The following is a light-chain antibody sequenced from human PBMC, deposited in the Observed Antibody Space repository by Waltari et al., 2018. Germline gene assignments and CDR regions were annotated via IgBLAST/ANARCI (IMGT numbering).Light chain of an antibody. V-gene: IGKV3-11*01. CDR2: DAS. CDR3: QQRTDRPPVT. CDR1: QSVSVY. Sequence: EVVLTQSPATLSLSPGERATLSCRASQSVSVYLAWYQQRPGQAPRLLIYDASDRATGVPARFSGSGSETDFTLTISSLEPEDFAVYYCQQRTDRPPVTFGQGTRVEMK. J-gene: IGKJ1*01.